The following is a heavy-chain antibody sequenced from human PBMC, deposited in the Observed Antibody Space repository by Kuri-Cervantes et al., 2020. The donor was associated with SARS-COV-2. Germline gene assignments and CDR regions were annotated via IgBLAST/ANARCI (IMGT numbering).Heavy chain of an antibody. CDR2: IYTGDKT. Sequence: GGSLRLSCAASGFTVSGNYMSWVRQAPEKGLEWLSVIYTGDKTYYADSVKGRFTISRDNSKNTVYLQMNSLRAEDTAVYYCTRAYCGGDCEFDYWGQGTLVTVSS. D-gene: IGHD2-21*02. J-gene: IGHJ4*02. CDR1: GFTVSGNY. V-gene: IGHV3-53*01. CDR3: TRAYCGGDCEFDY.